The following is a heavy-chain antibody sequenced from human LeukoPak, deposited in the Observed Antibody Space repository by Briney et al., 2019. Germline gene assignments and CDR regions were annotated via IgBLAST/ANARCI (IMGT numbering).Heavy chain of an antibody. Sequence: SETLSLTCIVSGGSISSSTFYWGWIRQPPGKGLDWIVSIYYTGITYYNPSLKSRATISVYTSKNQFSLKLGSVTAADTAVFYCARHKGAAVNYYYGMDVWGKGTTVTVSS. J-gene: IGHJ6*04. CDR3: ARHKGAAVNYYYGMDV. D-gene: IGHD6-13*01. V-gene: IGHV4-39*01. CDR1: GGSISSSTFY. CDR2: IYYTGIT.